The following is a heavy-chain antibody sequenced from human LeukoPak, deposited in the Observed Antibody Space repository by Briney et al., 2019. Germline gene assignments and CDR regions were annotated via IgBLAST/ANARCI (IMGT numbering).Heavy chain of an antibody. CDR3: ARAIDRIAVAGTFSWFDP. CDR2: IYTSGST. Sequence: SETLSLTCTVSGGSMSSYYWSWIRQPAGKGLEWIGRIYTSGSTNYNPSLKSRVTMSVDTSKNQFSLKLSSVTAADTAVYYCARAIDRIAVAGTFSWFDPWGQGTLVTVSS. J-gene: IGHJ5*02. V-gene: IGHV4-4*07. D-gene: IGHD6-19*01. CDR1: GGSMSSYY.